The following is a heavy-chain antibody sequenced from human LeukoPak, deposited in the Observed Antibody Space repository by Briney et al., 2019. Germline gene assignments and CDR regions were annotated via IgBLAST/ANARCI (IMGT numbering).Heavy chain of an antibody. Sequence: ASVKVSCKASGYTFTSYDINWVRQAPGQGLEWMGWMNPNSGNTDYAQKFQGRVTMNRNTSISTAYMELSSLRSEDTAVYYCARAHPYDSSGSVVYWGQGTLVTVSS. J-gene: IGHJ4*02. CDR1: GYTFTSYD. CDR2: MNPNSGNT. CDR3: ARAHPYDSSGSVVY. V-gene: IGHV1-8*01. D-gene: IGHD3-22*01.